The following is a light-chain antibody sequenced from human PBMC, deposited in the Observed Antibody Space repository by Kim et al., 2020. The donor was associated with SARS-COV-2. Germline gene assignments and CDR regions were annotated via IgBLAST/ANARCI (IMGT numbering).Light chain of an antibody. J-gene: IGLJ1*01. Sequence: QSITISCTGTSSDVGSYDLVSWYQQHPGKAPKLMIYEVNKRPSGVSSRFSGSKSGNTASLTISGLQAEDEADYFCCSYAGSSTYVFGTGTKVTVL. CDR3: CSYAGSSTYV. V-gene: IGLV2-23*02. CDR2: EVN. CDR1: SSDVGSYDL.